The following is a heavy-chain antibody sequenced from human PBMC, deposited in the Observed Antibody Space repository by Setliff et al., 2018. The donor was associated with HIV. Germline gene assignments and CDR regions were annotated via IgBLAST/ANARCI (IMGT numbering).Heavy chain of an antibody. D-gene: IGHD2-21*02. J-gene: IGHJ6*03. CDR3: ARDPGLTASYYMDV. CDR1: GFTFGNYW. CDR2: IQYDGNFI. Sequence: GGSLRLSCAASGFTFGNYWMHWVRQAPGKGPEWVSRIQYDGNFINYADSVKGRFTISRDNARSTSYLQMNNLRAEDTAVYYCARDPGLTASYYMDVWGKGTTVTVSS. V-gene: IGHV3-74*01.